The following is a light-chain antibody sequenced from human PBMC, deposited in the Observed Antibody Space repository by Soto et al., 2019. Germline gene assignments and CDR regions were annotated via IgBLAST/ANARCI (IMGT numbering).Light chain of an antibody. V-gene: IGKV3-15*01. CDR1: QSINSK. CDR3: QQYKTWPGWT. CDR2: GAS. Sequence: EVVMTQSPAALSVSPGERATLSCRASQSINSKLAWYQQRPGQAPRLLIYGASTLATGIPARFSGAGSGTDFTLTISSLQSEDFAVYYCQQYKTWPGWTFGQGTKVEIK. J-gene: IGKJ1*01.